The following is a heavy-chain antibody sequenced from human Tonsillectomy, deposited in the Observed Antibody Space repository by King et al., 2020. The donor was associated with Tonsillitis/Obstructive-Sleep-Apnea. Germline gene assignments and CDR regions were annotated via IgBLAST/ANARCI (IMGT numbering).Heavy chain of an antibody. V-gene: IGHV3-23*04. D-gene: IGHD6-19*01. J-gene: IGHJ6*03. CDR2: ISDNGSGT. Sequence: VQLVESGGGSVQPGGSLRLSCAASGFTFIRYAMTWVRQAPGKGLEWVSSISDNGSGTHYADSVKVRFTISRDNSKNTLYLQMNSLRVDDTAVYYCAGGPAGADYYYMDVWGKGTTVTVSS. CDR1: GFTFIRYA. CDR3: AGGPAGADYYYMDV.